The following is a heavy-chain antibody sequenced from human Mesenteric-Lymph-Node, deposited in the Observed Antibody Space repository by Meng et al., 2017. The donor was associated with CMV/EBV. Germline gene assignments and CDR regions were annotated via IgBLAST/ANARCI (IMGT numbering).Heavy chain of an antibody. CDR2: ISASGSTI. CDR1: LTVSSYA. Sequence: LTVSSYAMSWVRQAPGKGLEWISSISASGSTIYYADSVRGRFTITRDNSKNTVYLQMNSLRAEDTAVYYCARVDSYDFWSGHNWFDPWGQGTLVTVSS. J-gene: IGHJ5*02. V-gene: IGHV3-23*01. D-gene: IGHD3-3*01. CDR3: ARVDSYDFWSGHNWFDP.